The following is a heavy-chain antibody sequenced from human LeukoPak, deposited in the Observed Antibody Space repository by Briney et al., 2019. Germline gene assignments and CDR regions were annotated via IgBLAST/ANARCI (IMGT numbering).Heavy chain of an antibody. CDR1: GFTFSSYS. CDR2: ISSSSSYI. V-gene: IGHV3-21*01. J-gene: IGHJ4*02. D-gene: IGHD4-11*01. CDR3: ARDGKAVTTRHFDY. Sequence: AGGSLRLSCAASGFTFSSYSMNWVRQAPGKGLEWVSSISSSSSYIYYADSVKGRFTISRDNAKNSLYLQMNSLRAEDTAVYYCARDGKAVTTRHFDYWGQGTLVTVSS.